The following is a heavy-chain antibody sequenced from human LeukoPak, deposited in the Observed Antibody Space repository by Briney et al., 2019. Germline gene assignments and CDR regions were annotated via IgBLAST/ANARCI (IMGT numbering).Heavy chain of an antibody. V-gene: IGHV3-23*01. J-gene: IGHJ4*02. D-gene: IGHD6-19*01. CDR2: ISGSGGST. CDR3: AKDQVGYSSGWPMYGY. CDR1: GFTFSSYA. Sequence: GGSLRLSCAASGFTFSSYAMSWVRQAPGKGLEWVSAISGSGGSTYYADSVKGRFTISRDNSKNTLCLQMNSLRAEDTAVYYCAKDQVGYSSGWPMYGYWGQGTLVTVSS.